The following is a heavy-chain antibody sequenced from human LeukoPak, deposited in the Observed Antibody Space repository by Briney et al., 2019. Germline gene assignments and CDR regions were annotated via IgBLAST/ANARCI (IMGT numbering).Heavy chain of an antibody. CDR3: AREGPGYSSGGADDAFDI. CDR2: INTDGSST. Sequence: HPGGSLRLSCAASGFTFSSYWMHWVRQAPGKGLVWVSRINTDGSSTSYADSVKGRFTISRDNAKNTLYLQMNSLRAEDTAVYYCAREGPGYSSGGADDAFDIWGQGTMVTVSS. D-gene: IGHD6-19*01. CDR1: GFTFSSYW. V-gene: IGHV3-74*01. J-gene: IGHJ3*02.